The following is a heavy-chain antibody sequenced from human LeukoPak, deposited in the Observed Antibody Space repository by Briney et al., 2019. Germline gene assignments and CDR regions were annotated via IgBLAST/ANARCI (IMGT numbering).Heavy chain of an antibody. J-gene: IGHJ4*02. V-gene: IGHV4-34*01. D-gene: IGHD2-2*01. CDR1: GGSFSGHY. CDR3: ASEENCSSTSCYAY. CDR2: IDHSGST. Sequence: SETLSLTCAVYGGSFSGHYWSWIRQPPGKGLEWIGEIDHSGSTNYNPSLKSRVTISVDTSKNQFSLKLSSVTAADTAVYYCASEENCSSTSCYAYWGQGTLVTVSS.